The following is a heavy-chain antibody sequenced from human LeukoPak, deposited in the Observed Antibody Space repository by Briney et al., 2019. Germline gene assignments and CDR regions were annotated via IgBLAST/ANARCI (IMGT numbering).Heavy chain of an antibody. Sequence: QSGGSLRLSCAASGVTLSGYWIHWVRQAPGKGLVWVARINPDGSITSYADSVKGRITISRDNSKNTLYLQMNSLRAEDTAVYYCAKDLERHIVVVTASAVDYWGQGTLVTVSS. V-gene: IGHV3-74*01. CDR2: INPDGSIT. J-gene: IGHJ4*02. CDR1: GVTLSGYW. D-gene: IGHD2-21*02. CDR3: AKDLERHIVVVTASAVDY.